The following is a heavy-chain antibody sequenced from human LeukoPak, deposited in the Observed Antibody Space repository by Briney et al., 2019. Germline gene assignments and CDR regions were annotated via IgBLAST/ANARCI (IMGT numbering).Heavy chain of an antibody. CDR2: ISSSGGST. V-gene: IGHV3-23*01. CDR3: VKGSRSIAVDNLCDY. D-gene: IGHD6-19*01. CDR1: GFTFSSAA. Sequence: PGGSLRLSCAASGFTFSSAAMSWVRQAPGKGLEWVSIISSSGGSTYYADSVKGRFIISRDNSKNTLYLQMNSLRAEDTAVYYCVKGSRSIAVDNLCDYWGQGSLVTVSS. J-gene: IGHJ4*02.